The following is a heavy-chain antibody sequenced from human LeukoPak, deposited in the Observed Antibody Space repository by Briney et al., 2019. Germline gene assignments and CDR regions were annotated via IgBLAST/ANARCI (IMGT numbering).Heavy chain of an antibody. CDR1: GSTISSDY. CDR2: IYNGDNT. CDR3: AKEPRHCGADCFSLLDC. D-gene: IGHD2-21*02. Sequence: GGSLRLSCAASGSTISSDYMNWVRQAPGKGLEWVSTIYNGDNTVYADSVKGRFTISRDISKNTLYLQMNSLRAEDTAVYYCAKEPRHCGADCFSLLDCWGQGTLVTVSS. V-gene: IGHV3-53*01. J-gene: IGHJ4*02.